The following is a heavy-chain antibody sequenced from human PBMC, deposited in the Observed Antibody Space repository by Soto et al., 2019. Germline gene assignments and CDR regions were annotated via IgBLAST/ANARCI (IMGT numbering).Heavy chain of an antibody. J-gene: IGHJ6*02. Sequence: ESGGGVVQPGRSLRLSCAASGFTFSSYGMHWVRQAPGKGLEWVAVIWYDGSNKYYADSVKGRFTISRDNSKNTLYLQMNSLRAEDTAVYYCASSPSWYNYYYYGMDVWGQGTTVTVSS. V-gene: IGHV3-33*01. CDR3: ASSPSWYNYYYYGMDV. CDR2: IWYDGSNK. D-gene: IGHD6-13*01. CDR1: GFTFSSYG.